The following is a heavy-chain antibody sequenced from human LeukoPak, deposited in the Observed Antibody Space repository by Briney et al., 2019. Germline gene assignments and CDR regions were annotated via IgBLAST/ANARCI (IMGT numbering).Heavy chain of an antibody. J-gene: IGHJ5*02. CDR1: GGSISSGSYY. CDR2: IYTSGST. Sequence: SETLSLTCTVSGGSISSGSYYWSWIRQPAGKGLEWIGRIYTSGSTNYNPSLKSRVTISVDTSKNQFSLKLSSVTAADTAAYYCARSSSWYKGGFDPWGQGTLVTVSS. CDR3: ARSSSWYKGGFDP. V-gene: IGHV4-61*02. D-gene: IGHD6-13*01.